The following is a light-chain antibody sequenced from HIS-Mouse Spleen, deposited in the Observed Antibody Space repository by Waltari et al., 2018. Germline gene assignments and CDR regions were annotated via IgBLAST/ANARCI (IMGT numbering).Light chain of an antibody. CDR3: SSYTSSSTLYV. CDR2: DVS. V-gene: IGLV2-14*03. Sequence: QSALTQPASVSGSPGQSITISCTGTSSDVGGYNYVSWYQQHPGKAPKLMNYDVSNRPSVGSNRFSGSKSGNTASLTISGLQAEDEDDYYCSSYTSSSTLYVFGTGTKVTVL. CDR1: SSDVGGYNY. J-gene: IGLJ1*01.